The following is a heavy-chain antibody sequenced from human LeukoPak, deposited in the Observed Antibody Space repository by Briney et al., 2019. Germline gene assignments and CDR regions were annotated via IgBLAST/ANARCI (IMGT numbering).Heavy chain of an antibody. CDR2: IWYDGSNK. CDR3: ARDKEPGWFDP. J-gene: IGHJ5*02. V-gene: IGHV3-33*01. CDR1: GFTFSSYG. Sequence: PGRSLRLACAASGFTFSSYGMHWVRQAPGKGLEWVAVIWYDGSNKYYADSVKGRFTISRDNSKNTLYLQMNSLRAEDTALYYCARDKEPGWFDPWGQGTLVTVSS.